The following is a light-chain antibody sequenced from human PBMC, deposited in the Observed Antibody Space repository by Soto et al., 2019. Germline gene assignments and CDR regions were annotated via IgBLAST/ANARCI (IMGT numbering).Light chain of an antibody. CDR1: QSVSSN. V-gene: IGKV3-15*01. CDR3: QQYNNWPQLT. CDR2: GAS. Sequence: EIVMTQSPATLSVSPGERATLSCRASQSVSSNLAWYQQKPGQAPRLLIYGASTRATGIPARFSGSGSGPEFTLTISSMQSEDFAVYYCQQYNNWPQLTFGQGTKVEIK. J-gene: IGKJ1*01.